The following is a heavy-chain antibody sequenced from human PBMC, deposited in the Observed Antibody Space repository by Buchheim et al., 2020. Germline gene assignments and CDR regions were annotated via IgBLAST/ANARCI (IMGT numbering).Heavy chain of an antibody. J-gene: IGHJ4*02. V-gene: IGHV3-30*18. CDR3: AKLIPGYSYGLDY. CDR1: GFTFSSYG. D-gene: IGHD5-18*01. Sequence: QVQLVESGGGVVQPGRSLRLSCAASGFTFSSYGMHWVRQAPGKGLEWVAVISYDGSNKYYADSVKGRFTISRDNSKNTLYLQMNSLRAEDTAVYYCAKLIPGYSYGLDYWGQGTL. CDR2: ISYDGSNK.